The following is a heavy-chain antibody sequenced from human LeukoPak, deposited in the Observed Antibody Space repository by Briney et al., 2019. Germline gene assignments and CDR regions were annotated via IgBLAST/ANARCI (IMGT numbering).Heavy chain of an antibody. CDR1: GFSVSNNY. CDR2: IYSGGSA. Sequence: GGSLRLSYAASGFSVSNNYMSWVRRAPGKGLEWDSVIYSGGSAYYADSVKGRFAISRDHSTNTLYLQMNSLTAEDTAVYYCARVIVVVATMDYFDFWGQGTLVTVSS. CDR3: ARVIVVVATMDYFDF. V-gene: IGHV3-53*01. D-gene: IGHD2-15*01. J-gene: IGHJ4*02.